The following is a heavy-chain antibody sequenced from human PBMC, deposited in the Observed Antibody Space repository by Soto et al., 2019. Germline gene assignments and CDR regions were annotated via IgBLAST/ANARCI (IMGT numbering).Heavy chain of an antibody. D-gene: IGHD5-18*01. J-gene: IGHJ6*02. Sequence: EVQLLESGGGLVQPGGSLRLSCAASGFTFSSYAMSWVRQAPGKGLEWVSAISGSGGSTYYADSVKGRFTISRDNSKNALYRHMNRLRAEDTAVYDCAKDGGYSYGSSPRYYYGVDVWGQGTTVTVSS. CDR2: ISGSGGST. V-gene: IGHV3-23*01. CDR3: AKDGGYSYGSSPRYYYGVDV. CDR1: GFTFSSYA.